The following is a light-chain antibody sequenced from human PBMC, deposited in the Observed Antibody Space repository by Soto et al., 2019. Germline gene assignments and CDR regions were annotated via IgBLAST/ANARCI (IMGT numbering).Light chain of an antibody. J-gene: IGKJ1*01. CDR1: QFINRY. V-gene: IGKV1-39*01. CDR3: QQCYNPPWT. Sequence: DIPMTQSPSSLSASVGDSVTITCRASQFINRYVSWYQQKPGKVPKLLIYSASSLQSGVPSRFGGSRSGTNFTLTISILQPEDCATYYCQQCYNPPWTFCLGTTVEVK. CDR2: SAS.